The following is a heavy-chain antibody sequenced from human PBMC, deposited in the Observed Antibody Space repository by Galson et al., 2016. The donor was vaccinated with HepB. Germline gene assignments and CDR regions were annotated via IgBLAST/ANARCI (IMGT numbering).Heavy chain of an antibody. J-gene: IGHJ4*02. V-gene: IGHV3-23*01. CDR2: ITGSGGST. Sequence: SLRLSCAASGFTFSSYAMSWVRQAPGKGLEWVSAITGSGGSTYYVESVKGRFTISGDSSKDTLYLQMNSLRAEDTAVYYCATPRGYSYGYWDDTTTDYWGQGTLVTVSS. CDR1: GFTFSSYA. CDR3: ATPRGYSYGYWDDTTTDY. D-gene: IGHD5-18*01.